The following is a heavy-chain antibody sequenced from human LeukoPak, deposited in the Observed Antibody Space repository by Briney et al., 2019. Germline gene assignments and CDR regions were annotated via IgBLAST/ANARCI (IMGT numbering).Heavy chain of an antibody. CDR3: ATDYGGSYYYYGMDV. D-gene: IGHD4-23*01. Sequence: GGSLRLSCAASGFTFSSYGIHWVRQAPGKGLEWVAVISYDGGNKYYADSVKGRFTISRDNSKNTLYLQMNSLRAEDTAVYHCATDYGGSYYYYGMDVWGQGTTVTVSS. V-gene: IGHV3-30*03. CDR2: ISYDGGNK. J-gene: IGHJ6*02. CDR1: GFTFSSYG.